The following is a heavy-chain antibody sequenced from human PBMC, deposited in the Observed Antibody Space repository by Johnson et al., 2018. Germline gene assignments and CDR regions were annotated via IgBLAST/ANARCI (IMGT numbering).Heavy chain of an antibody. CDR3: AREGIAAAGENYYYGMDV. V-gene: IGHV1-69*01. J-gene: IGHJ6*02. D-gene: IGHD6-13*01. CDR2: IIPIFGTT. CDR1: GGTFSNYA. Sequence: VQLVESGAEVKKPGSSVKVSCKASGGTFSNYAINWVRQAPGQGLEWMGGIIPIFGTTNYAQKFQGRVTITADESTSTAYMDLSSLRSEDTAVYSCAREGIAAAGENYYYGMDVWGQGTTVTVSS.